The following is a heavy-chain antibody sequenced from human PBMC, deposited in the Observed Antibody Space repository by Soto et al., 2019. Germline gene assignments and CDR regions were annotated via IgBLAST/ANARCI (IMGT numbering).Heavy chain of an antibody. CDR2: LTGSGDST. Sequence: EVQLLESGGGLVQPGGSLRLSCAASGFTFSSFAMTWVRQAPGKGLEWVSSLTGSGDSTYYADSVKGRFTISRDNSKNTLYLQMNSLRADDTALYYCAKGTAVTTGDMAYRGQGTLVTVSS. D-gene: IGHD4-17*01. CDR3: AKGTAVTTGDMAY. V-gene: IGHV3-23*01. CDR1: GFTFSSFA. J-gene: IGHJ4*02.